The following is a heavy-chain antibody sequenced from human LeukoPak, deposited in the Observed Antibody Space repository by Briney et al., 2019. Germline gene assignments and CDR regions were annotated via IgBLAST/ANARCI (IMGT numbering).Heavy chain of an antibody. V-gene: IGHV3-23*01. J-gene: IGHJ4*02. CDR1: GFTFSSYA. CDR3: AEDYGKLERNVVGAPLSR. Sequence: GGSLRLSCAASGFTFSSYAMSWVRQAPGKGLEWVSAISGSGGSTYYADSVKGRFTISRDNSKNTLYLQMNSLRAEDTAVYYCAEDYGKLERNVVGAPLSRWGQGTLVTVSS. D-gene: IGHD1-1*01. CDR2: ISGSGGST.